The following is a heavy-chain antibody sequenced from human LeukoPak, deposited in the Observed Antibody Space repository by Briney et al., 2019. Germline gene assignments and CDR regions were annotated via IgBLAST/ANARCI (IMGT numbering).Heavy chain of an antibody. J-gene: IGHJ4*02. CDR2: ISYDGSNK. V-gene: IGHV3-30*18. D-gene: IGHD1-7*01. CDR3: AKATNWNYEG. CDR1: GFTFSSYG. Sequence: GGSLRLSCAASGFTFSSYGMHWVRQAPGKGLEWVAVISYDGSNKYYADSVKGRFTISRDNSKNTLYLQMNGLRAEGTAVYYCAKATNWNYEGWGQGTLVTVSS.